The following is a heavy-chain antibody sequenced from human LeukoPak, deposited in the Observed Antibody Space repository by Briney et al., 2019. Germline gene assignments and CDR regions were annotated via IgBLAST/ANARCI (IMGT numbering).Heavy chain of an antibody. CDR1: GFTFSSYA. CDR2: VTSSGGST. D-gene: IGHD5-12*01. V-gene: IGHV3-23*01. Sequence: GGSLRLSCATSGFTFSSYAMSWVRQAPGKGLEWVSTVTSSGGSTYYADSVKGRLTIFRDNSRNTLYLQMNSLRAEDTAVYYCAKEHSGYEYFDYWGQGTLVTVSS. CDR3: AKEHSGYEYFDY. J-gene: IGHJ4*02.